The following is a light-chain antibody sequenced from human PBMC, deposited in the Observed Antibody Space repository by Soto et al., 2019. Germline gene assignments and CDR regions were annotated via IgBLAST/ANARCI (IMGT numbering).Light chain of an antibody. CDR3: QQYGSLSWT. V-gene: IGKV3-20*01. J-gene: IGKJ1*01. Sequence: EIVLTQSPGTLYLCPGERATLSCRASQNVDSNYLAWYQQKPGQAPRIIIFGASGRATGIPDRFSGSGSGTDFTLTISRLEPEYFAVYYCQQYGSLSWTFGQGTKVDIK. CDR2: GAS. CDR1: QNVDSNY.